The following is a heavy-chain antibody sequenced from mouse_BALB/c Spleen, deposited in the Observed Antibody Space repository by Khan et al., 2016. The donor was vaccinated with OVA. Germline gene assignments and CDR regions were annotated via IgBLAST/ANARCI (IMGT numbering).Heavy chain of an antibody. CDR1: GYSITSGYS. CDR3: ARTARIKY. D-gene: IGHD1-2*01. Sequence: EVQLVESGPGLVKPSQSLYLTCTVTGYSITSGYSWNWIRQFPGNKLEWMGYISYSGSTNYNPSLKNRISITRDTSKNQFFLQLNSVTTEDTATYYCARTARIKYWGQGTTLTVSS. J-gene: IGHJ2*01. V-gene: IGHV3-1*02. CDR2: ISYSGST.